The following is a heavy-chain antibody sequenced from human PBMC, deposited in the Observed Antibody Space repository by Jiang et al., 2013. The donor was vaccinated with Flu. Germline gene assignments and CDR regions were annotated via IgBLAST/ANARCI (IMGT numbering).Heavy chain of an antibody. J-gene: IGHJ4*02. CDR1: GYTFTSYG. CDR3: ARSGPQWGHYGDS. Sequence: GAEVKKPGASVKVSCKASGYTFTSYGISWMRQAPGQGLEWMGWISASNGATNFAQKLQGRVTMTTDTSTSTAYMELRSLRSDDTAVYYCARSGPQWGHYGDSWGQGTLVTVSS. V-gene: IGHV1-18*01. CDR2: ISASNGAT. D-gene: IGHD4-17*01.